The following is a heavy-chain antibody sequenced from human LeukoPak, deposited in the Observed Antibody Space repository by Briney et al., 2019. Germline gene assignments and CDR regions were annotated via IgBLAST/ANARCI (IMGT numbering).Heavy chain of an antibody. D-gene: IGHD3-9*01. CDR1: GYTFTAYY. Sequence: ASVKVSCKASGYTFTAYYIHWVRQAPGQGLEWMGRINPKNGDTNYAQKFQGRVTMTRDTSISTAYMELSRLRSDDTAVYYCARTLLRYFRNHDAFDIWGQGTMVTVSS. CDR3: ARTLLRYFRNHDAFDI. V-gene: IGHV1-2*06. J-gene: IGHJ3*02. CDR2: INPKNGDT.